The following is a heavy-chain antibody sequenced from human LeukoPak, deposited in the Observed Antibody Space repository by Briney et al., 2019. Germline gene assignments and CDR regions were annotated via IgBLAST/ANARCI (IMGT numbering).Heavy chain of an antibody. Sequence: SETLSLTCTVSGGSINSSRYYWGWIRQPPGKGLEWIGSINYSGRTYYHPSLKSRVTVSVDTSKKQFYMKLRSVTAAETAVFDCARLSQGYCGGDCYSGYWGQGTLVTVSS. D-gene: IGHD2-21*02. CDR1: GGSINSSRYY. CDR2: INYSGRT. V-gene: IGHV4-39*01. CDR3: ARLSQGYCGGDCYSGY. J-gene: IGHJ4*02.